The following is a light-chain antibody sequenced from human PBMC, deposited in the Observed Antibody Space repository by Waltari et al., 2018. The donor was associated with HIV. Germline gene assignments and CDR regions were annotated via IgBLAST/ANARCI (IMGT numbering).Light chain of an antibody. V-gene: IGLV2-11*01. CDR3: SSYAGSYIWV. CDR2: YVI. J-gene: IGLJ3*02. CDR1: SNDVGAYGF. Sequence: QSALTQPRSVSGSPGQSVTISCTGTSNDVGAYGFVSWYQQHPGKAPRLMIFYVISRPSGVPGRFSGSKSGSTASLTISGLQAEDEADYYCSSYAGSYIWVFGGGTKLTVL.